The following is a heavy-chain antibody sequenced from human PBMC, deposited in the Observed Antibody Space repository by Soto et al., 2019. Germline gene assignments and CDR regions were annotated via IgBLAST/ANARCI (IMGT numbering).Heavy chain of an antibody. CDR2: ISSSGSTI. Sequence: XGSLRLSCAASGFTFSSYEMNWVRQAPGKGLEWVSYISSSGSTIYYADSVKGRFTISRDNAKNSLYLQMNSLRAEDTAVYYCARVTQQLATNWFDPWGQGTLVTVSS. CDR3: ARVTQQLATNWFDP. V-gene: IGHV3-48*03. J-gene: IGHJ5*02. D-gene: IGHD6-13*01. CDR1: GFTFSSYE.